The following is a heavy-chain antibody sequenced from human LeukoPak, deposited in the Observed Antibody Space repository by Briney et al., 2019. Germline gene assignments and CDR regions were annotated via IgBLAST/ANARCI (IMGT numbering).Heavy chain of an antibody. CDR3: GRRTASTPLLDY. J-gene: IGHJ4*02. V-gene: IGHV5-51*01. Sequence: GESLKISCKGSGYSFTSYWITWARQMPGKGLEWMGITYPGDSDTRYSPSFQGLVTISADKSISTAYLHWSSLKASDTAIYYCGRRTASTPLLDYWGQGTLVTVSS. CDR2: TYPGDSDT. CDR1: GYSFTSYW. D-gene: IGHD6-25*01.